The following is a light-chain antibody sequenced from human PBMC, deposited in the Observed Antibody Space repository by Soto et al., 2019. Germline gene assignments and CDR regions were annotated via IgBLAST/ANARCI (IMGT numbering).Light chain of an antibody. CDR1: SSDVGDYNY. Sequence: QSVLTQPPSASGSPGQSVTISCTGTSSDVGDYNYVSWYQQHPGKAPNLMIYGVSKRPSGVPDRFSGSKSGNTASLTVSGLQAEDEADYYCSSYAGSNNLVFGTGTKLTVL. V-gene: IGLV2-8*01. J-gene: IGLJ1*01. CDR3: SSYAGSNNLV. CDR2: GVS.